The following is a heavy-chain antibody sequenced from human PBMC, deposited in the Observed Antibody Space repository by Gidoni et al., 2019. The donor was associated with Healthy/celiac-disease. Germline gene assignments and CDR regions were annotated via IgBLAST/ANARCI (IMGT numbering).Heavy chain of an antibody. CDR1: GFTFSSYE. Sequence: EVQLVESGGGLVQPGGSLRLYCAASGFTFSSYEMNWVRQAPGKGLEWVSYISSSGSTIYYADSVKGRFTISRDNAKNSLYLQMNSLRAEDTAVYYCARFRSGGIAAAGTLDYWGQGTLVTVSS. CDR2: ISSSGSTI. D-gene: IGHD6-13*01. J-gene: IGHJ4*02. CDR3: ARFRSGGIAAAGTLDY. V-gene: IGHV3-48*03.